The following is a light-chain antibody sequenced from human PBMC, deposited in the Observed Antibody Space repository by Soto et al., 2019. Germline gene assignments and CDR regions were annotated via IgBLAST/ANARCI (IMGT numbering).Light chain of an antibody. CDR1: QSVSSN. Sequence: EVVMTQSPATLSVSPGERATLSCRASQSVSSNLAWYQQKHGQAPRLLNYGASTRATGIPARFSGSGSGTEFTLTISSLQSEDFAVYYCQQYDNWPPSTFGQGTRLGIK. CDR2: GAS. J-gene: IGKJ5*01. CDR3: QQYDNWPPST. V-gene: IGKV3-15*01.